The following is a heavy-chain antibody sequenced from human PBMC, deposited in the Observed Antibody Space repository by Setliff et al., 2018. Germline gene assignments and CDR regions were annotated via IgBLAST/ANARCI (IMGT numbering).Heavy chain of an antibody. CDR1: GFTFSTYR. V-gene: IGHV3-33*01. J-gene: IGHJ3*02. Sequence: PGGSLRLSCAASGFTFSTYRMHWVRQAPGKGLEWVAVIWDDGGNKYHADSVKGRFTISRDNSKNTLYLQMNSLRPEDTAVYYCAREGDYYGSGSYRPDAFDIWGQGTMVTVSS. D-gene: IGHD3-10*01. CDR2: IWDDGGNK. CDR3: AREGDYYGSGSYRPDAFDI.